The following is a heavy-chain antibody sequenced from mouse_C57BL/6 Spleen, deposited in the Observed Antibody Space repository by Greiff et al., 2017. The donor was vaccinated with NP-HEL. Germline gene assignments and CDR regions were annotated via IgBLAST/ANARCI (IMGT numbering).Heavy chain of an antibody. CDR2: ISDGGSYT. Sequence: EVHLVESGGGLVKPGGSLKLSCAASGFTFSSYAMSWVRQTPEKRLEWVATISDGGSYTYYPDNVKGRFTISRDNAKNNLYLQMSHLKSEDTAMYYCARERDYYGSSLDYWGQGTTLTVSS. CDR3: ARERDYYGSSLDY. V-gene: IGHV5-4*01. D-gene: IGHD1-1*01. J-gene: IGHJ2*01. CDR1: GFTFSSYA.